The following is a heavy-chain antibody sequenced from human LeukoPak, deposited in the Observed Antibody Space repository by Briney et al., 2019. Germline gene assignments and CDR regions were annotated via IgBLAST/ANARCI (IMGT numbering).Heavy chain of an antibody. CDR1: GFTFSSYE. CDR3: ARLLAAAGTC. V-gene: IGHV3-7*01. J-gene: IGHJ4*02. CDR2: IKQDGSEK. D-gene: IGHD6-13*01. Sequence: GGSLRLSCAASGFTFSSYEMNWVRQAPGKGLEWVANIKQDGSEKYYVDSVKGRFTISRDNAKNSLYLQMNSLRAEDTAVYYCARLLAAAGTCWGQGTLVTVSS.